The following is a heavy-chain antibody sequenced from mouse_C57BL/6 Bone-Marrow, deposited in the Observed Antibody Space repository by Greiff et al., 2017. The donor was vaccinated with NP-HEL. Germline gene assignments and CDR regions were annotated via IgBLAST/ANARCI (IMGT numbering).Heavy chain of an antibody. CDR3: ARRGIYYDYDRAWFAY. J-gene: IGHJ3*01. CDR1: GYTFTSYW. CDR2: IDPSDSYT. V-gene: IGHV1-59*01. Sequence: QVQLQQPGAELVRPGTSVKLSCKASGYTFTSYWMHWVKQRPGQGLEWIGVIDPSDSYTNYNQKFKGKATLTVDTSSSTAYMQLSSLTSEDSAVYYCARRGIYYDYDRAWFAYWGQGTLVTVSA. D-gene: IGHD2-4*01.